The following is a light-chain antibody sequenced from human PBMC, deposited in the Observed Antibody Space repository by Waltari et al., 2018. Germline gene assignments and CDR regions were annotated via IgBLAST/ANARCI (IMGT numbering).Light chain of an antibody. CDR3: QVWDANTDPGV. J-gene: IGLJ1*01. CDR2: YAN. CDR1: NIESKS. V-gene: IGLV3-21*01. Sequence: SYVLTQPPSVSVAPGETARITCGGNNIESKSVHWYRQRPGQAPVVVISYANDRGAVIPGRFSVSNSGTTATLTISRVEAGDEADYYCQVWDANTDPGVFGTGTEVTVL.